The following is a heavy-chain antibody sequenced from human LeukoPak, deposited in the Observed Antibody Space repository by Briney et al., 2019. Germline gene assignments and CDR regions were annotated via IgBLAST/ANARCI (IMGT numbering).Heavy chain of an antibody. V-gene: IGHV3-7*01. CDR3: VRGGYDYDY. CDR1: GFTFSSNW. D-gene: IGHD5-12*01. CDR2: IKQDGSEK. J-gene: IGHJ4*02. Sequence: PGGSLRLSCAASGFTFSSNWMTWVRQAPGKGLEWVANIKQDGSEKYYVDSVKGRFTISRDNAKNSLYLQMNNLRAEDTAVYYCVRGGYDYDYWGQGTLVTVSS.